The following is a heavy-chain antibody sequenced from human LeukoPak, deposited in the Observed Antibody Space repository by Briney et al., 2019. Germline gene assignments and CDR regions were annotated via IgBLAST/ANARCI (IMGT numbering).Heavy chain of an antibody. CDR2: IWYDGSNK. V-gene: IGHV3-33*01. Sequence: GGSLRLSCAASGFTFSSYGMPWVRQAPGKGLEWVAVIWYDGSNKYYADSVKGRFTISRDNSKNTLYLQMNSLRAEDTAVYYCARDSSSIAARPVGWFDPWGQGTLVTVSS. CDR1: GFTFSSYG. D-gene: IGHD6-6*01. CDR3: ARDSSSIAARPVGWFDP. J-gene: IGHJ5*02.